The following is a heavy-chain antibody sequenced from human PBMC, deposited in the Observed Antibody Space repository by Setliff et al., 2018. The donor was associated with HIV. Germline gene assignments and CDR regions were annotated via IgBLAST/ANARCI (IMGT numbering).Heavy chain of an antibody. CDR2: IYGSGDT. Sequence: HPGGSLRLSCAASGFTLSSTYMAWVRQAPGKGLEWVSTIYGSGDTYHADSVKGRFTLSRDTSKNTMYLQMNSLRREDTAVYYCAREGQPEHCSDGSCFGANWFDTWGQGTLVTVSS. CDR3: AREGQPEHCSDGSCFGANWFDT. CDR1: GFTLSSTY. D-gene: IGHD2-15*01. J-gene: IGHJ5*02. V-gene: IGHV3-66*03.